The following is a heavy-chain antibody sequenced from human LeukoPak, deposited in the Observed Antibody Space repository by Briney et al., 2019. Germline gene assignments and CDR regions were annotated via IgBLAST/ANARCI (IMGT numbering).Heavy chain of an antibody. D-gene: IGHD3-9*01. CDR1: GYTFTGYY. CDR3: ARDRYDILTGYYFLYYFDY. J-gene: IGHJ4*02. CDR2: VNPNSGGT. V-gene: IGHV1-2*02. Sequence: VKVSCKASGYTFTGYYMHWVRQAPGQGLEWMGWVNPNSGGTNYAQKFQGRVTMTRDTSISTAYMELSRLRSDDTAVYYCARDRYDILTGYYFLYYFDYWGQGTLVTVSS.